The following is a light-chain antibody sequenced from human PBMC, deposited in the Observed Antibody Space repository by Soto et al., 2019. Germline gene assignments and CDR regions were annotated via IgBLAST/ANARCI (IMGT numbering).Light chain of an antibody. CDR1: SSDVGGYNY. CDR3: CSYAGSYRV. CDR2: DVS. Sequence: QSALTQPRSVSGSPGQSVTISCTGTSSDVGGYNYVSWYLQHPGKAPKLMIYDVSKRPSGVPDRFSGSKSGNTASLTISGLQAEDEADYYCCSYAGSYRVFGTGTKV. V-gene: IGLV2-11*01. J-gene: IGLJ1*01.